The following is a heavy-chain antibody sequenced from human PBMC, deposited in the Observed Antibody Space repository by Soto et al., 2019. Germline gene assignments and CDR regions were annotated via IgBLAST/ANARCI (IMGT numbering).Heavy chain of an antibody. J-gene: IGHJ5*02. CDR1: GGSISSYY. V-gene: IGHV4-59*01. Sequence: SETLSLTCTVSGGSISSYYWSWIRQPPGRGLEWIGYIYYSGSTNYNPSLKSRVTISVDTSKNQFSLKLSSVTAADTAVYYCARAETTVVTPDWFDPWGQGTLVTVSS. CDR2: IYYSGST. CDR3: ARAETTVVTPDWFDP. D-gene: IGHD4-17*01.